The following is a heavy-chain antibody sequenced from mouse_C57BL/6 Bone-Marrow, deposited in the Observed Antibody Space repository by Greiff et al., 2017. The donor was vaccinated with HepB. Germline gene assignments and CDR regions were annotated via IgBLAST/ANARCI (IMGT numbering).Heavy chain of an antibody. V-gene: IGHV5-9-1*02. CDR1: GFTFSSYA. CDR3: TRVAGGLRHSAWFAY. Sequence: EVKLVESGEGLVKPGGSLKLSCAASGFTFSSYAMSWVRQTPEKRLEWVAYISSGGDYIYYADTVKGRFTISRDNARNTLYLQMSSLKSEDTAMYYCTRVAGGLRHSAWFAYWGQGTLVTVSA. CDR2: ISSGGDYI. D-gene: IGHD2-4*01. J-gene: IGHJ3*01.